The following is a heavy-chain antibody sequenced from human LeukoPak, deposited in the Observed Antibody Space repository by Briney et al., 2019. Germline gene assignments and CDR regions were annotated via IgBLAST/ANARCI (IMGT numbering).Heavy chain of an antibody. V-gene: IGHV4-61*02. CDR3: ARERVWRYCGGDSCGWFDP. Sequence: PSETLSLTCTVSGGSISSGSYYWSWIRQPAGKGLEWIGRIYTSGSANYNPSLKSRVTISVDTSKNQFSLKLSSVTAADTAVYYCARERVWRYCGGDSCGWFDPWGQGTLVTVSS. CDR1: GGSISSGSYY. J-gene: IGHJ5*02. CDR2: IYTSGSA. D-gene: IGHD2-21*02.